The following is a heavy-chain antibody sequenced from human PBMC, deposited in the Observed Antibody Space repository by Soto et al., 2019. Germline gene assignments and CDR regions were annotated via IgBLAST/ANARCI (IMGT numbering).Heavy chain of an antibody. J-gene: IGHJ4*02. D-gene: IGHD3-16*01. CDR2: ISHDGSND. CDR3: ATDANEYLWEYYFDF. V-gene: IGHV3-30*03. Sequence: GGSLRLSCAASGFSFSSYGMHWIRQAPAKGLEWVAFISHDGSNDYYADSVKGRYTISRDNSKNTVYLQMNSLRVEDTAVYYCATDANEYLWEYYFDFWGQGXLVTVCS. CDR1: GFSFSSYG.